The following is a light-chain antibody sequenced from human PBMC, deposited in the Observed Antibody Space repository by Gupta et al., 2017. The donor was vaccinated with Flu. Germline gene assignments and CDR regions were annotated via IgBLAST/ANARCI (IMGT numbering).Light chain of an antibody. CDR2: DDS. CDR3: QVWHSTNDHYV. Sequence: SYVLTQPPSVSVAPGQTDRITCGGDNSGSKSVHWYQQRPGQAPVVVVSDDSDRPSGIPDRFSGSNSGNTATLTISRVEAGDEADYYCQVWHSTNDHYVFGSGTKVTVL. V-gene: IGLV3-21*02. J-gene: IGLJ1*01. CDR1: NSGSKS.